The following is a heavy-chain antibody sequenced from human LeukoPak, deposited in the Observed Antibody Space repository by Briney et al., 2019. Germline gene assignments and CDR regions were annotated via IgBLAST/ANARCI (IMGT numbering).Heavy chain of an antibody. V-gene: IGHV6-1*01. CDR1: GDSIFTNNVA. CDR2: TYYRSKWCF. Sequence: SQTLSLTCAVSGDSIFTNNVAWNWIRQSPSRGLEWLGRTYYRSKWCFDYAVSVKSRIPINADTSKNQFSLQLSSVTLEDTAVYYCARGKYTSFGNWGQGTLVTVSS. J-gene: IGHJ4*02. D-gene: IGHD6-6*01. CDR3: ARGKYTSFGN.